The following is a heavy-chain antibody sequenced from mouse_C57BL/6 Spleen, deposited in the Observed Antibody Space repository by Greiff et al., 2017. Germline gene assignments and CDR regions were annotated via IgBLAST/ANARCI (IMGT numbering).Heavy chain of an antibody. CDR2: ISSGSSTI. J-gene: IGHJ4*01. CDR1: GFTFSDYG. CDR3: ARGSLFYDGYPYGMDN. Sequence: EVQLVESGGGLVKPGGSLKLSCAASGFTFSDYGMHWVRQAPEKGLEWVAYISSGSSTIYYADTVKGRFTFSRDNAKNTLFLQMTSLRSEDTAMYYWARGSLFYDGYPYGMDNWGQGTSVTVSS. D-gene: IGHD2-3*01. V-gene: IGHV5-17*01.